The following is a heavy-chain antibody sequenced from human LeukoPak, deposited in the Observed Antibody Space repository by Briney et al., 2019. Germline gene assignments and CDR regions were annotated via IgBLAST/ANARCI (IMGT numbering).Heavy chain of an antibody. V-gene: IGHV3-7*05. J-gene: IGHJ4*02. CDR2: IKQDGSEK. D-gene: IGHD2/OR15-2a*01. CDR3: ARNRGVDY. Sequence: GGSLRLSCAASGFTLSNYWMNWVRQAPGKGLEWVANIKQDGSEKYYVDPVKGRFTISRDITKNSVYLQMNSLRVEDTAVYYCARNRGVDYWGQGTLVTVSS. CDR1: GFTLSNYW.